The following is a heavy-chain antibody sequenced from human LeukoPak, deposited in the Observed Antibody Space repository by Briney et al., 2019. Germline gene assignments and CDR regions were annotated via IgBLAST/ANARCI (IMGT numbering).Heavy chain of an antibody. CDR3: ARERSRGPLREQLDY. D-gene: IGHD6-13*01. CDR2: IYHSGST. Sequence: SQTLSLTCTVSGGSISSGGYYWSWIRQPPGKGLEWIGYIYHSGSTYYNPSLKSRVTISVDRSKNQFSLKLSSVTAADTAVYYCARERSRGPLREQLDYRGQGTLVTVSS. J-gene: IGHJ4*02. CDR1: GGSISSGGYY. V-gene: IGHV4-30-2*01.